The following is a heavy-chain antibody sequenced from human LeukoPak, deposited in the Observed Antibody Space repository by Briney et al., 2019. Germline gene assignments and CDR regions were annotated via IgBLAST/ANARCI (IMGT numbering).Heavy chain of an antibody. CDR3: ARDEVGYDSSGYLFDY. Sequence: GGSLRLSCAASGFTFSTYSMNWVRQAPGKGLGWVAYISSSTTTIYYAGSVKGRFTISRDNAKNALYLQMNSLRAEDTAVYYCARDEVGYDSSGYLFDYWGQGTLVTVSS. D-gene: IGHD3-22*01. J-gene: IGHJ4*02. CDR2: ISSSTTTI. CDR1: GFTFSTYS. V-gene: IGHV3-48*01.